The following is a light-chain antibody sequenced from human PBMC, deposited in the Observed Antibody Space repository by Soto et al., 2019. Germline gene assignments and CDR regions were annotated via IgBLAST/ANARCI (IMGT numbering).Light chain of an antibody. CDR1: QSVSSN. CDR3: QQYNNCPWT. CDR2: GAS. V-gene: IGKV3-15*01. Sequence: EIVMTQSPATLSVSPGERATLSCRASQSVSSNLAWYQQKPGQAPRLLIYGASTRATGIPARFSGSGSGTEFTLTISRLQYEVFAVYYCQQYNNCPWTFGQGTKVEIK. J-gene: IGKJ1*01.